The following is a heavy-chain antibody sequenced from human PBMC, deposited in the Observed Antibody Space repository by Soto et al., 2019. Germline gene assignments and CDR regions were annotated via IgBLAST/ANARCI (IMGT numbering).Heavy chain of an antibody. V-gene: IGHV4-39*01. CDR3: ARGRGSYGPIFEN. CDR1: GASISSNSYY. D-gene: IGHD1-26*01. J-gene: IGHJ4*02. CDR2: IYYSGTT. Sequence: SETLSLTCTVSGASISSNSYYWGWIRRPPGKGLEWIGSIYYSGTTYYNPSLKSPVTISADSSNNQFSLNLNSATAADTAVYYCARGRGSYGPIFENWGLGTLVTVSS.